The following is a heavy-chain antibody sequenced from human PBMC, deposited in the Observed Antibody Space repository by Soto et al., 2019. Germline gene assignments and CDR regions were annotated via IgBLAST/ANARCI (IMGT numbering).Heavy chain of an antibody. V-gene: IGHV3-23*01. D-gene: IGHD3-3*01. CDR1: GFTFRSYA. CDR3: AKDHLRIATDFCSGYYLSAFDY. J-gene: IGHJ4*02. Sequence: EVQLLESGGGLVQPGGSLRLSCAASGFTFRSYAMIWVREAPGQGLEWVSAISCSGGSTYYADPVKGRFTIYRDNSKNALYMPTNSLRAEDTAVYYCAKDHLRIATDFCSGYYLSAFDYWGQGTLVTVAS. CDR2: ISCSGGST.